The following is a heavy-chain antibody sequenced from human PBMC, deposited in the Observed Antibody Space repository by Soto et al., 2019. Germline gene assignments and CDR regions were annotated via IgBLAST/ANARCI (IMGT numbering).Heavy chain of an antibody. V-gene: IGHV3-30-3*01. CDR3: ARDLRGGGYPGYFDY. Sequence: QVQLVESGGGVVQPGRSLRLSCAASGFTFSSYAMHWVRQAPGKGLEWVAVISYDGSNKYYADSVKGRFTISRDNSKNTLYLQMNSLRAEDTAVYYCARDLRGGGYPGYFDYWGQGTLVTVSS. CDR2: ISYDGSNK. D-gene: IGHD1-26*01. CDR1: GFTFSSYA. J-gene: IGHJ4*02.